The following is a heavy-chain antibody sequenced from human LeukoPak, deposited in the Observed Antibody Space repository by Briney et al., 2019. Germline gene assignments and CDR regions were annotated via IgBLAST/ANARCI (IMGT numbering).Heavy chain of an antibody. D-gene: IGHD2-2*02. V-gene: IGHV3-30*02. J-gene: IGHJ4*02. CDR3: AKDSCSSTSCYNGDY. Sequence: PGGSLRLSCAASGFTFSSYGMHWVRQAPGKGLEWVAFIRYDGSNKYYADSVKGRFTISRDNSKNTLYLQMNSLRAEDTAVYYCAKDSCSSTSCYNGDYWGQGTLVTVSS. CDR2: IRYDGSNK. CDR1: GFTFSSYG.